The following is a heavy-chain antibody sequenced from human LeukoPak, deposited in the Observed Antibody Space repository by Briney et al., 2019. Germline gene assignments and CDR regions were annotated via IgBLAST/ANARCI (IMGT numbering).Heavy chain of an antibody. V-gene: IGHV3-23*01. CDR3: AKVILGVNVPHWFDP. D-gene: IGHD3-3*01. CDR2: LSSGGATT. Sequence: GGSLRLSCAASGFTFSSYAMSWVRQAPGKGLARVSALSSGGATTYYADSVKGRFTISRDNSKNTLYLQVSSLRAEDTAIYYCAKVILGVNVPHWFDPWGQGTLVTVSS. J-gene: IGHJ5*02. CDR1: GFTFSSYA.